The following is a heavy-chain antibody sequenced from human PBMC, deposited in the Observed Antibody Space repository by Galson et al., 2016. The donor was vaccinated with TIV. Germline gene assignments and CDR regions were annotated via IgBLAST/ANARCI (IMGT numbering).Heavy chain of an antibody. CDR2: INAGNGNT. CDR1: YTFTNYI. D-gene: IGHD3/OR15-3a*01. V-gene: IGHV1-3*01. CDR3: ARKRTIFGLVRGYYFDY. J-gene: IGHJ4*02. Sequence: YTFTNYIMHWVRQAPGQRLEWMGWINAGNGNTKYSQKFQGRVTITRDTSASTAYMELSSLRSEDTAVYYCARKRTIFGLVRGYYFDYWGQGTLVTVSS.